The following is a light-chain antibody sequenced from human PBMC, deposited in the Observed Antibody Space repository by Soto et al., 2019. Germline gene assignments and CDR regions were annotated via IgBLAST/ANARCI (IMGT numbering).Light chain of an antibody. CDR1: QSVSTN. CDR2: GAS. J-gene: IGKJ4*01. CDR3: QQYNDWPLT. Sequence: DIVLTQSPATLSVSPGERASLSWRASQSVSTNLAWYQQKPAQAPRLLIYGASTRATGIPGRFSGGGSGTEFTLTISSLQSADFAVYYCQQYNDWPLTFGGGTKVDIK. V-gene: IGKV3-15*01.